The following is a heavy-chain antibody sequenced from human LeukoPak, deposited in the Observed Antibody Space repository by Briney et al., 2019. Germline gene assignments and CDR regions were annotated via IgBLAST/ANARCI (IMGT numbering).Heavy chain of an antibody. D-gene: IGHD2-2*02. V-gene: IGHV3-9*01. Sequence: GGSLRLSCAASGFTFDDYAMHWVRQAPGKGLEWVSGISWNSGSIGYADSVKGRFTISRDNAKNSLYLQMNSLRAEDTALYYCAKGESGEVPAAIRDYWGQGTLVTVSS. CDR2: ISWNSGSI. CDR3: AKGESGEVPAAIRDY. CDR1: GFTFDDYA. J-gene: IGHJ4*02.